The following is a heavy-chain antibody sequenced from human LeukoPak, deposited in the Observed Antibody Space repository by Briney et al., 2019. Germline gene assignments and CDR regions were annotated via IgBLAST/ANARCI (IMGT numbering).Heavy chain of an antibody. CDR3: ARDRIFKTQRYGMDV. CDR1: GFTFRSYA. Sequence: GGSLRLSCAASGFTFRSYAMSWVRQAPGKGLEWVSYISSSSSTIYYADSVKGRFTISRDNAKNSLYLQMNSLRAEDTAVYYCARDRIFKTQRYGMDVWGQGTTVTVSS. V-gene: IGHV3-48*01. J-gene: IGHJ6*02. CDR2: ISSSSSTI.